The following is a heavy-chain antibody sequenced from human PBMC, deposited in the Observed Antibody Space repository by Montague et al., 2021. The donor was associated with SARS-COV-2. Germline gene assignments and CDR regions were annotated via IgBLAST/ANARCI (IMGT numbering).Heavy chain of an antibody. V-gene: IGHV4-34*01. CDR1: VHSGVVEL. CDR3: ARVRAVPAAMRIFSLGRSYYGMGV. J-gene: IGHJ6*02. CDR2: VYRLVRA. D-gene: IGHD2-2*01. Sequence: SETLSLTCAVDVHSGVVELWRWSGQPPSEVQARPGLVYRLVRANNNPSLKSRVTISVDTSKNQFSLKLSSVTAADTAVYYCARVRAVPAAMRIFSLGRSYYGMGVWGQGTTVTVSS.